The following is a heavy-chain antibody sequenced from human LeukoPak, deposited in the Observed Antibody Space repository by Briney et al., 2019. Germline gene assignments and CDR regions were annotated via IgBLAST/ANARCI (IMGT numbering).Heavy chain of an antibody. CDR1: GFTVSSNY. D-gene: IGHD5-18*01. V-gene: IGHV3-53*01. CDR2: IYGGGAT. CDR3: ARDLGYTRGFGY. Sequence: GGSLRLSCAASGFTVSSNYMSWVRQAPGKGLEWVSIIYGGGATYYAESVKGRFSISRDNSKNTLYLQMNSLRAEDTAVYYCARDLGYTRGFGYWGQGTLVTVSS. J-gene: IGHJ4*02.